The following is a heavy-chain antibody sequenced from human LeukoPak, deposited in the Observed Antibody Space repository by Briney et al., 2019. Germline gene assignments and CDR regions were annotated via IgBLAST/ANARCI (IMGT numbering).Heavy chain of an antibody. CDR1: GASFSSSTYY. J-gene: IGHJ4*02. CDR2: IYYSGST. V-gene: IGHV4-39*01. D-gene: IGHD6-13*01. Sequence: SETLSLTCTVSGASFSSSTYYWGWIRQPPGKGLEWIGSIYYSGSTYYNPPLKSRVTMSVDTSKNQFSLKLSSVTAADTAVYYCARHAGGIAAAGTRPFDYWGQGTLVTVSP. CDR3: ARHAGGIAAAGTRPFDY.